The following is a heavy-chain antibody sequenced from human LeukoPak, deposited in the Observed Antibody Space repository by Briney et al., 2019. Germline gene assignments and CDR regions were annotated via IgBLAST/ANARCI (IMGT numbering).Heavy chain of an antibody. Sequence: GGSLRLSCAASGFTFSSFWMHWVRHAPGKGLVWVSRVSDDGSTTTYADSVKGRFTISRDNAKNTLYLQMNSLRPEDTAVYYCVRHNAARAFDIWGQGTMVIVSS. D-gene: IGHD1-1*01. CDR2: VSDDGSTT. V-gene: IGHV3-74*03. CDR3: VRHNAARAFDI. J-gene: IGHJ3*02. CDR1: GFTFSSFW.